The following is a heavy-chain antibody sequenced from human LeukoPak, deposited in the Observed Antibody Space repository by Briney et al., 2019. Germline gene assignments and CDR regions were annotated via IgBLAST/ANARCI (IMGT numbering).Heavy chain of an antibody. CDR1: GFTFSSYS. J-gene: IGHJ3*02. Sequence: PGGSLRLSCAASGFTFSSYSMNWVRQAPGKGLEWVSYISSSSSTIYYADSVKGRFTISRDNGKNSLLLQMNSLRAEDTALYYCARGYSRAAFENWGQGTVVAVSS. CDR2: ISSSSSTI. V-gene: IGHV3-48*01. CDR3: ARGYSRAAFEN. D-gene: IGHD2-15*01.